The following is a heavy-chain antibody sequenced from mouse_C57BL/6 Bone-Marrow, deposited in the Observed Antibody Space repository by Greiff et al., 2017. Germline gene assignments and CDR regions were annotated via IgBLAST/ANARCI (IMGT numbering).Heavy chain of an antibody. V-gene: IGHV5-9*01. CDR3: ARPGDGNYPRYYAMDY. D-gene: IGHD2-1*01. CDR1: GFTFSSYT. CDR2: ISGGGGNT. Sequence: EVKLVESGGGLVKPGGSLKLSCAASGFTFSSYTMSWVRQTPEKRLEWVATISGGGGNTYYPDSVKGRFTISRDNAKNTLYLQMSSLRSEDTALYYCARPGDGNYPRYYAMDYWGQGTSVTVSS. J-gene: IGHJ4*01.